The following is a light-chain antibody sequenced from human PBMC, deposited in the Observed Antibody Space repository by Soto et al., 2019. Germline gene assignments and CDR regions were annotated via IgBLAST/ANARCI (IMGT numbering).Light chain of an antibody. V-gene: IGKV3-20*01. CDR3: QQYDSVPRT. J-gene: IGKJ1*01. CDR2: GAS. CDR1: QSVSSNS. Sequence: EIVLTQSPGTLSLSPGERATLSCRASQSVSSNSLAWYQQKPGQAPRLLMYGASSRATGIPDRFSGSGSGTDFTLTISRLEPEDFAVYYCQQYDSVPRTFGQGTKVEIK.